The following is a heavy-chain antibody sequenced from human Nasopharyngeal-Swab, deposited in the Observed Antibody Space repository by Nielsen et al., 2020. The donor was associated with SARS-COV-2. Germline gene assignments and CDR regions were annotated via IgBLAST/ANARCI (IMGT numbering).Heavy chain of an antibody. J-gene: IGHJ4*02. CDR3: ARGRAPIVGGYYFDY. CDR2: INGDGSAT. V-gene: IGHV3-74*01. CDR1: GFSFGSHW. Sequence: GESLKISCAASGFSFGSHWMHWVRQAPGKGLVWVSRINGDGSATGHADSVEGRFTISRDNSKNTLYLQMNSLRAEDTAVYYCARGRAPIVGGYYFDYWGQGTLVTVSS. D-gene: IGHD1-26*01.